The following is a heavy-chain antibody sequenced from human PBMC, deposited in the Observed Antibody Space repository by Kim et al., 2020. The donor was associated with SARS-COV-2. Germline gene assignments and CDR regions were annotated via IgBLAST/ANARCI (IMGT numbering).Heavy chain of an antibody. J-gene: IGHJ4*02. CDR1: GGSISSGSYY. Sequence: SETLSLTCTVSGGSISSGSYYWSWIRQPAGKGLEWIGRIYTSGSTNYNPSLKSRVTISVDTSKNQFSLKLSSVTAADTAVYYCARVGNVGATYDYFDYWGQGTLVTVSS. D-gene: IGHD1-26*01. V-gene: IGHV4-61*02. CDR3: ARVGNVGATYDYFDY. CDR2: IYTSGST.